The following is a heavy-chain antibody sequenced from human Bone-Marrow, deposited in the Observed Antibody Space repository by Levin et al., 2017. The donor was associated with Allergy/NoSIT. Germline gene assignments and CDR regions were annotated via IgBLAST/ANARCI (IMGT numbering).Heavy chain of an antibody. CDR3: ARLGYCSGGSCYPRGDWFDP. J-gene: IGHJ5*02. Sequence: SGPTLVKPTQTLTLTCTFSGFSLSTSGVGVGWIRQPPGKALEWLALIYWDDDKRYSPSLKSRLTITKDTSKNQVVLTMTNMDPVDTATYYCARLGYCSGGSCYPRGDWFDPWGQGTLVTVSS. V-gene: IGHV2-5*02. D-gene: IGHD2-15*01. CDR2: IYWDDDK. CDR1: GFSLSTSGVG.